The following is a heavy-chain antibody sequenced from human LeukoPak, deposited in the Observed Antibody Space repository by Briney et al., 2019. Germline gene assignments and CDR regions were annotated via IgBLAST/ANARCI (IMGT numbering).Heavy chain of an antibody. CDR1: GGSISSYY. CDR3: ARGLMVRGYYYYYYMDV. V-gene: IGHV4-59*12. J-gene: IGHJ6*03. CDR2: IYYSGST. Sequence: SETLSLTCTVSGGSISSYYWSWIRQPPGKGLEWIGYIYYSGSTNYNPSLKSRVTISVDTSKNQFSLKLSSVTAADTAVYYCARGLMVRGYYYYYYMDVWGKGTTVTISS. D-gene: IGHD3-10*01.